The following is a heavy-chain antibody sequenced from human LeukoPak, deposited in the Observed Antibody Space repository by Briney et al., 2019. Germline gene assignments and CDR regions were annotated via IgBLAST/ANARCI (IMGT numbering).Heavy chain of an antibody. J-gene: IGHJ4*02. D-gene: IGHD3-22*01. V-gene: IGHV1-2*02. CDR1: GYTFTGYY. CDR2: INPNSGGT. Sequence: GASVKVSCKASGYTFTGYYMHWVRQAPGQGLEWMGWINPNSGGTNYAQKFQGRVTMTRDTSISTAYMELSRLRSDNTAVYYCARGSMIVVVIQAYWGQGTLVTVSS. CDR3: ARGSMIVVVIQAY.